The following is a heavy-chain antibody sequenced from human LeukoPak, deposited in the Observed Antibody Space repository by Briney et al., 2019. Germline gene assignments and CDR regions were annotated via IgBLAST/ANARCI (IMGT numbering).Heavy chain of an antibody. CDR3: ARADSITIFGVVTSNFDY. J-gene: IGHJ4*02. CDR2: ISSSGSTI. D-gene: IGHD3-3*01. V-gene: IGHV3-48*03. CDR1: GFTFSSYE. Sequence: GGSLRLSCAASGFTFSSYEMNWVRQAPGKGLEWVSYISSSGSTIYYADSVKGRFTISRDNAKNSLYLQMNSLRAEDTAVYYCARADSITIFGVVTSNFDYWGQGTLVTVFS.